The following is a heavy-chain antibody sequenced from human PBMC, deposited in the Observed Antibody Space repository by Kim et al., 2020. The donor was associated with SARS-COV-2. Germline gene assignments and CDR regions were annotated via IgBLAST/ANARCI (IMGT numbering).Heavy chain of an antibody. Sequence: GGSLRLSCAASGFSLANYAMNWVRQAPGKGLEWVARVLGDGVTKKYAESVKGRHIISRDNSRSTLLLQLNDLRPEDMGIYYCAKEFMVPGRAPYYSYAVDAWGQRTTVTVSS. CDR1: GFSLANYA. CDR3: AKEFMVPGRAPYYSYAVDA. V-gene: IGHV3-23*01. D-gene: IGHD3-10*01. CDR2: VLGDGVTK. J-gene: IGHJ6*02.